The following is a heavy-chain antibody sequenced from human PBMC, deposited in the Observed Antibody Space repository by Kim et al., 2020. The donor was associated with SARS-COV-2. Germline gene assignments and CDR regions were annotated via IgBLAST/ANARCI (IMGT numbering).Heavy chain of an antibody. Sequence: SVKGRFTISRDNSKNTLYLQMNSLRAEDTAVYYCAKDYYYDSRNLQNDYWGQGTLVTVSS. D-gene: IGHD3-22*01. V-gene: IGHV3-23*01. CDR3: AKDYYYDSRNLQNDY. J-gene: IGHJ4*02.